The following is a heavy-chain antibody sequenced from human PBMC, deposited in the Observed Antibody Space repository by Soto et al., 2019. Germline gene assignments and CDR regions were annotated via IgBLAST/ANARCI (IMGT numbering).Heavy chain of an antibody. CDR2: IYSGGST. D-gene: IGHD3-22*01. Sequence: EVQLVESGGGLIQPGGSLRLSCAASGFTVSSNYMSWVRQAPGKGLEWVSVIYSGGSTYYADSVKGRFTISRDNSKNTLYLQMNSLRAEDTAVYYCARDRVESGYQEYVQHWGQGTLVTVSS. CDR3: ARDRVESGYQEYVQH. CDR1: GFTVSSNY. V-gene: IGHV3-53*01. J-gene: IGHJ1*01.